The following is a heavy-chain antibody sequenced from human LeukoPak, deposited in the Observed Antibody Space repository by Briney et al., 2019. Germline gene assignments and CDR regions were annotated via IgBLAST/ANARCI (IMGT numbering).Heavy chain of an antibody. V-gene: IGHV3-23*01. CDR2: VRGSGDST. J-gene: IGHJ4*02. D-gene: IGHD6-25*01. Sequence: GGSLRLSCAASGLTFTTYGMNWVRQAPGKGLEWVSVVRGSGDSTYYADSVKGRFTISRDNSKNTLYLQMNSLRAEDTAVYYCAKGGDHVGYYFDYWGQGTLVTVSS. CDR1: GLTFTTYG. CDR3: AKGGDHVGYYFDY.